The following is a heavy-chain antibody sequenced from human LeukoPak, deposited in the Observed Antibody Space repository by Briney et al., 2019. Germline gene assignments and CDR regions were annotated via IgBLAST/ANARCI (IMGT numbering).Heavy chain of an antibody. CDR1: GFTFSSYT. CDR3: ARGGSGSGWSPY. D-gene: IGHD6-19*01. Sequence: GGSLRLSCAASGFTFSSYTMNWVRQAPGKGLEWVSSIAGSSGYISYADSVKGRFTISRDNAKKSLYLQMTSLTAEDTAVYYCARGGSGSGWSPYWGQGTLVTVSS. V-gene: IGHV3-21*01. CDR2: IAGSSGYI. J-gene: IGHJ4*02.